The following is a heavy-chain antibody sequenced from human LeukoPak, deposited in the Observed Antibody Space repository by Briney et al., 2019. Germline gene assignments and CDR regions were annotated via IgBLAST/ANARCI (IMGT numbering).Heavy chain of an antibody. CDR1: GGSISSYY. Sequence: HSETLSLTCTVSGGSISSYYWSWIRPPPAKGLEWIGYIYYSGSTNYNPSLRSRVTISVDTSKNQFSLKLSSVTAADTAVYYCARRKGDTAMVMFDYWGQGTPVTVSS. CDR2: IYYSGST. D-gene: IGHD5-18*01. J-gene: IGHJ4*02. V-gene: IGHV4-59*08. CDR3: ARRKGDTAMVMFDY.